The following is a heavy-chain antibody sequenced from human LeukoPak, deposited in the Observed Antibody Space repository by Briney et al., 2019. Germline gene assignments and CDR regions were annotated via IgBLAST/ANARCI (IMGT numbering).Heavy chain of an antibody. Sequence: SLKLSCKASGATFSSYAISCVPQAPGQGLEGTGGIIPIFGTANYAQKFQGRVTTTPHKSTSTPYMELSSLRSEDTAVYYCARDLRRIAAAGRRENWFDPWGQGTLVTVSS. V-gene: IGHV1-69*06. CDR1: GATFSSYA. CDR3: ARDLRRIAAAGRRENWFDP. CDR2: IIPIFGTA. J-gene: IGHJ5*02. D-gene: IGHD6-13*01.